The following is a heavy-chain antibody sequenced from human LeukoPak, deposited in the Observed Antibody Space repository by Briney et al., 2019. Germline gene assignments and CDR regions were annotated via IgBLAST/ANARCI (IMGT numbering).Heavy chain of an antibody. J-gene: IGHJ4*02. CDR2: ISYDGSNK. V-gene: IGHV3-30*03. Sequence: GGSLRLSCAASGFTFSSYGMHWVRQAPGKGLEWVAVISYDGSNKYYADSVKGRFTISRDNSKNTLYLQMNSLRAEDTAVYYCARVFEGPTVTAGYWGQGTLVTVSS. D-gene: IGHD4-17*01. CDR1: GFTFSSYG. CDR3: ARVFEGPTVTAGY.